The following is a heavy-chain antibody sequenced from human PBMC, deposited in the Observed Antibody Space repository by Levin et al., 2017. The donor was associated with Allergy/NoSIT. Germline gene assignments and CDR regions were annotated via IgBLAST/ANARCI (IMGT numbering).Heavy chain of an antibody. CDR2: IKHDGSQT. D-gene: IGHD2-2*02. CDR3: AREAVSCSGTSCYTRAYYLDN. V-gene: IGHV3-7*01. J-gene: IGHJ4*02. CDR1: GFSFSSHW. Sequence: PGGSLRLSCAASGFSFSSHWMSWIRHVQGKGLEWVANIKHDGSQTNYLGSVKGRFTISRDNGRNSLFLQMNSLRAEETAVYYCAREAVSCSGTSCYTRAYYLDNWGQGTLVTVSS.